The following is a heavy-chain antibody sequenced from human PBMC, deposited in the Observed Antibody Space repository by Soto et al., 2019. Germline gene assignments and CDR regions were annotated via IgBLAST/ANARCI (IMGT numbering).Heavy chain of an antibody. CDR1: GFTFSSYG. V-gene: IGHV3-30*18. CDR2: ISYDGSNK. D-gene: IGHD1-1*01. CDR3: AKDRARKLERRAPTGGMDV. Sequence: PXVSLRLSCAASGFTFSSYGMHWVRQAPDKGLEWVAVISYDGSNKYYADSVKGRFTISRDNSKNTLYLQMNSLRAEDTAVYYCAKDRARKLERRAPTGGMDVWGQGTTVIVSS. J-gene: IGHJ6*02.